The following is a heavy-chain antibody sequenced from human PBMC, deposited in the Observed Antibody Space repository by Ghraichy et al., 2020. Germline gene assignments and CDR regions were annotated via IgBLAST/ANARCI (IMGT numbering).Heavy chain of an antibody. CDR3: ARESGDRYYYYMDV. CDR2: IYYSGST. J-gene: IGHJ6*03. D-gene: IGHD7-27*01. Sequence: SETLSLTCTVSGGSISSYYWSWIRQPPGKGLEWIGYIYYSGSTNYNPSLKSRVTISVDTSKNQFSLKLSSVTAADTAVYYCARESGDRYYYYMDVWGKGTTVTVSS. V-gene: IGHV4-59*01. CDR1: GGSISSYY.